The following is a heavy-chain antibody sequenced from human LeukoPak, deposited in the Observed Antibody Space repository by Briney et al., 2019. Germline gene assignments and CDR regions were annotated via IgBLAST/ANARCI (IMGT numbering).Heavy chain of an antibody. CDR2: IYYSGST. V-gene: IGHV4-39*07. J-gene: IGHJ3*02. CDR1: GGSIISSSYY. Sequence: PSETLSLTCTVSGGSIISSSYYWGWIRQPPGKGLEWIGIIYYSGSTYYNPSLKSRVTLSVDTSKNQFSLKLSSVTAADTAVYYCARGPAATPVDAFDIWGQGTMVTVSS. D-gene: IGHD2-2*01. CDR3: ARGPAATPVDAFDI.